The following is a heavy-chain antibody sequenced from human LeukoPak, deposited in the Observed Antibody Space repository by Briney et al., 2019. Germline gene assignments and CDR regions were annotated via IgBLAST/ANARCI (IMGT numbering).Heavy chain of an antibody. J-gene: IGHJ4*02. D-gene: IGHD6-13*01. Sequence: GGSLRLSCAASEFTFSSYSMNWVRQAPGKGLEWVSYISSSSSTIYYADSVKGRFTISRDNARKSLYLQMNSLRAEDTAVYYCATSIVGMKDDYWGQGTLVTVSS. CDR3: ATSIVGMKDDY. CDR1: EFTFSSYS. V-gene: IGHV3-48*01. CDR2: ISSSSSTI.